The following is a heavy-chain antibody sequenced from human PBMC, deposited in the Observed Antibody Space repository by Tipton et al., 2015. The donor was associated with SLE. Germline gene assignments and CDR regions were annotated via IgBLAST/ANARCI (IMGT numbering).Heavy chain of an antibody. J-gene: IGHJ6*03. CDR2: VSSSGSYI. CDR3: ARDRFGNMDV. Sequence: GSLRLSCAASGFTFSSYWMHWVRQAPGKGLVWVSSVSSSGSYIYYADSVKGRFTISRDNAKNSLYLQMNSLRAEDTAVYYCARDRFGNMDVWGKGTTVTVSS. CDR1: GFTFSSYW. V-gene: IGHV3-21*01. D-gene: IGHD3-3*01.